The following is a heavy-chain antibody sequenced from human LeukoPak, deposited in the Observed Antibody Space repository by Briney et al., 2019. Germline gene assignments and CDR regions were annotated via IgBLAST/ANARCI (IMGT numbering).Heavy chain of an antibody. Sequence: PSGTLSLTCAVSGGSISSSNWWSWVRQPPGKGLEWIGEIYHGGSTNYSPSLKSRVTIAVDKSKNQFSLKLNSVTAADTALYYCARERLKYPIQLWTLDAFDIWGQGTMVTVSS. V-gene: IGHV4-4*02. CDR2: IYHGGST. CDR1: GGSISSSNW. D-gene: IGHD5-18*01. J-gene: IGHJ3*02. CDR3: ARERLKYPIQLWTLDAFDI.